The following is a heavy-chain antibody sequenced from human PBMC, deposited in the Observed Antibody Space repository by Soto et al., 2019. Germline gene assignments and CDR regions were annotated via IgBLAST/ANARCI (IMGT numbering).Heavy chain of an antibody. CDR3: ARDRRRHDAFDI. Sequence: SETLSLTCTVSGGSISSGGYYWSWIRQHPGKGLEWIGYIYYSGSTYYNPSLKSRVTISVDTSKNQFSLKLSSVTAADTAVYYCARDRRRHDAFDIWGQGTMVTVSS. V-gene: IGHV4-31*03. CDR2: IYYSGST. CDR1: GGSISSGGYY. J-gene: IGHJ3*02.